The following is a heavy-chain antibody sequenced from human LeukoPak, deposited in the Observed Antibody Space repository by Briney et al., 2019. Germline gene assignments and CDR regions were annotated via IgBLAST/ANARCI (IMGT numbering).Heavy chain of an antibody. J-gene: IGHJ6*03. CDR3: ARALIGRLRFLEWSAYYMDV. CDR1: GGTFSSYA. D-gene: IGHD3-3*01. V-gene: IGHV1-69*04. Sequence: GASVKVSCKASGGTFSSYAISWVRQAPGQGLEWMGRIIPILGIANYAQKFQGRVTITADKSTSTAYMELRSLRSDDTAVYYCARALIGRLRFLEWSAYYMDVWGKGTTVTVSS. CDR2: IIPILGIA.